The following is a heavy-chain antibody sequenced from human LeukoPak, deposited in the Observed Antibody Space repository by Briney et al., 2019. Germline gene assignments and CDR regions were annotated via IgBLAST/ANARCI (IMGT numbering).Heavy chain of an antibody. CDR2: IYSSGST. CDR1: GGSISGYY. V-gene: IGHV4-4*07. CDR3: ASPPDV. J-gene: IGHJ6*04. Sequence: PSETLSLTCTVSGGSISGYYWSWIRQPAGKGLEWIGRIYSSGSTNYHPSLKSRVTMSVDTSKNQFSLMLSSVTAADTAVYYCASPPDVWGKGTTVTVSS.